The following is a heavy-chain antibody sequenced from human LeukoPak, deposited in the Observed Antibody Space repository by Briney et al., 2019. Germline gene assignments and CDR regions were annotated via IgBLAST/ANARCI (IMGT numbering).Heavy chain of an antibody. CDR1: GFTFSSYW. J-gene: IGHJ5*02. CDR2: INSDGSST. V-gene: IGHV3-74*01. D-gene: IGHD3-22*01. Sequence: GGSLRLSCAASGFTFSSYWMYWVRQAPGKGLVWVSRINSDGSSTSYADSVKGRFTISRDNAKNTLYLQMNSLRAEDTAVYYCARPDSSGYNWFDPWGRGTLVTVSS. CDR3: ARPDSSGYNWFDP.